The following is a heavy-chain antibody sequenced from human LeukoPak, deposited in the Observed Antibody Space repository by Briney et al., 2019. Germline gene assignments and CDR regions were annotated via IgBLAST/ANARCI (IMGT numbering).Heavy chain of an antibody. D-gene: IGHD3-16*01. V-gene: IGHV3-73*01. J-gene: IGHJ4*02. CDR3: TRRLNDDYLWGSFSL. Sequence: TGGSLKLSCAASGFTFSDSAMHWVRQASGKGLEWVGRIRTKVNNYATTYAASVKGRFTISRDDSKNTAYLQMNSLKTEDTAVYYCTRRLNDDYLWGSFSLWGQGTLVTVSS. CDR2: IRTKVNNYAT. CDR1: GFTFSDSA.